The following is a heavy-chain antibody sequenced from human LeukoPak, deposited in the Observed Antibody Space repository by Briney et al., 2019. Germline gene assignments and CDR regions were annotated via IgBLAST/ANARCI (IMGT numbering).Heavy chain of an antibody. V-gene: IGHV3-53*01. CDR2: IYSAGRT. Sequence: PGGSLRLSCAASGFTVSSNYMSWVRQAPGRGLEWVSIIYSAGRTYYADSVKGRSTISRDDSKNTLSLQMNSLRVEDTAVYYCARDLAWGAFDYWGQGTLVTVSS. CDR3: ARDLAWGAFDY. D-gene: IGHD7-27*01. J-gene: IGHJ4*02. CDR1: GFTVSSNY.